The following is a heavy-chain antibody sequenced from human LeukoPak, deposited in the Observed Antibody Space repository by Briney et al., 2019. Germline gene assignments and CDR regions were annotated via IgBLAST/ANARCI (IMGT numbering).Heavy chain of an antibody. CDR1: GGSISSSSYY. Sequence: SETLSLTCTVSGGSISSSSYYWGWIRQPPGKGLEWIGSIYYSGSTYYNPSLKSRVTISVDTSRNQFSLKLSSVTAADTAVYYCARGGYDYVWGSYRQTGFDYWGQGTLVTVSS. CDR2: IYYSGST. J-gene: IGHJ4*02. D-gene: IGHD3-16*02. CDR3: ARGGYDYVWGSYRQTGFDY. V-gene: IGHV4-39*07.